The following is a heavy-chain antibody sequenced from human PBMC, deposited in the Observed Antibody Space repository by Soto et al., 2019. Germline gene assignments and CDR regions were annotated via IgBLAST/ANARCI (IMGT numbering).Heavy chain of an antibody. J-gene: IGHJ4*02. V-gene: IGHV2-5*01. Sequence: SGPTPVNPAHTLTLACTFSWCSLTTSGVGVGCIRQPLGKALEWLALIYWNDSERYSTSLKSRISITKDNSKNQVVLKMTNMDPVDKDTYYYGIITTAVDGLKWGQGTLV. CDR2: IYWNDSE. CDR3: GIITTAVDGLK. D-gene: IGHD6-19*01. CDR1: WCSLTTSGVG.